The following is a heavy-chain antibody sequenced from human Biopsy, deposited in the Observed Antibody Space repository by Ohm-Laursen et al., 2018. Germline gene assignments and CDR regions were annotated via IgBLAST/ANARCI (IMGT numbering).Heavy chain of an antibody. J-gene: IGHJ4*02. CDR1: RYSPTELS. Sequence: ASSAYASRKVSRYSPTELSMHWVREGPGEGVGWMGGFAPENGRIVYSQKFQGRVTMTEDRSTSTAYMEVWRLGSDDAAVYYCAAGINVWNVNYWGQGTQVIVSS. D-gene: IGHD1-1*01. V-gene: IGHV1-24*01. CDR3: AAGINVWNVNY. CDR2: FAPENGRI.